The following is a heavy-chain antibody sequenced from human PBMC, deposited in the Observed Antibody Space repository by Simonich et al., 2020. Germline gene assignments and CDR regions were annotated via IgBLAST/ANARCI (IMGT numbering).Heavy chain of an antibody. CDR1: GYTFTGYY. D-gene: IGHD7-27*01. V-gene: IGHV1-2*02. CDR3: ARGALTGDYYYMDV. J-gene: IGHJ6*03. CDR2: SNPNRSCT. Sequence: QVQLVQSGAEVKKPGASVKVSCKASGYTFTGYYMHWVRQAPGQWREWMGWSNPNRSCTNDAQKFQGRVTMTRDTSISTAYMELSRLRSDDTAVYYCARGALTGDYYYMDVWGKGTTVTVSS.